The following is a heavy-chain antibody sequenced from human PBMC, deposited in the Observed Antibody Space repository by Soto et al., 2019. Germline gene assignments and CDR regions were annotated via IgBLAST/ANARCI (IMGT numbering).Heavy chain of an antibody. V-gene: IGHV3-23*01. CDR2: VSGSGGNT. CDR1: GFTFSSYA. J-gene: IGHJ4*02. D-gene: IGHD4-4*01. CDR3: ARDLKPSTAVTLVVDC. Sequence: HPGGSLRLSCAASGFTFSSYAMSWVRQAPGKGLEWVSAVSGSGGNTYYADSVKGRFTISRDNAKNSPYLQMNSLRAEDTAVYYCARDLKPSTAVTLVVDCWGQGTLVTVSS.